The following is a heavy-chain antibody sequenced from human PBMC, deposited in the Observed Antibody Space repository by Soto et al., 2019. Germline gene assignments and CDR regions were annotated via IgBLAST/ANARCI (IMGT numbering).Heavy chain of an antibody. D-gene: IGHD2-21*02. CDR1: GFSFSDYS. Sequence: VQLVESGGGLVYPGGSLRLSCVGSGFSFSDYSMNWVRQAPGKGLQWVSYISSSGDDIHYADSVKGRLTVSRDNAKNSFFLQMNSLRDDDTAIYYCARLPKGSLVTAWGQGTLVTVSS. CDR3: ARLPKGSLVTA. CDR2: ISSSGDDI. V-gene: IGHV3-48*02. J-gene: IGHJ4*02.